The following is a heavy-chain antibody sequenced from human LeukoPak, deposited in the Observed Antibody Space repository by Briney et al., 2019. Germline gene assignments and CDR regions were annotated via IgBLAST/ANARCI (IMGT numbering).Heavy chain of an antibody. CDR1: GGTFISYA. D-gene: IGHD4-17*01. CDR3: ARTSTTGPHYYYYYMDV. V-gene: IGHV1-69*05. J-gene: IGHJ6*03. CDR2: IIPIFGTA. Sequence: GASVTVSCKASGGTFISYAISWVRQAPGQGLEWMGGIIPIFGTANYAQKFQGRVTITTDESTSTAYMELSSLRSEDTAVYYCARTSTTGPHYYYYYMDVWGKGTTVTVSS.